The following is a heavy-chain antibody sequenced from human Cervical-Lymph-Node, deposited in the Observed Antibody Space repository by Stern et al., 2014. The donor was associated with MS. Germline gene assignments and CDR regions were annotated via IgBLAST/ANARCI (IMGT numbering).Heavy chain of an antibody. D-gene: IGHD6-6*01. CDR1: GFAFDDYA. V-gene: IGHV3-9*01. J-gene: IGHJ6*02. CDR3: ARDRRIAAQNFFYGMDV. Sequence: EVQLEESGGDLVQPGRSLRLSCAGSGFAFDDYAMHWVRQAPGKGLEWVSGISWNSGSIDYADSVKGRFTISRDNAKNSLYLQMNSLRAEDTALYYCARDRRIAAQNFFYGMDVWGQGTTVTVSS. CDR2: ISWNSGSI.